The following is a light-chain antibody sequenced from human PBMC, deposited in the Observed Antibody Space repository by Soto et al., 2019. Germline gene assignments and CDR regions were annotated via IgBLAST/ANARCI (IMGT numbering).Light chain of an antibody. CDR2: AAS. CDR3: QQSYSTPSIT. J-gene: IGKJ5*01. CDR1: ESISRH. V-gene: IGKV1-39*01. Sequence: DIQMTQSPSSLSAFVGDRVTITCRASESISRHLNWYQQKPGKAPELLIYAASSLQNGVPSRFSGGGSGTDFTITISNLQPADFATYYCQQSYSTPSITFGQGTRLEIK.